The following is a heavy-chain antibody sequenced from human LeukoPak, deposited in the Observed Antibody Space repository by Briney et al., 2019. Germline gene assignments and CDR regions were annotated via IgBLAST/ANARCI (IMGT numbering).Heavy chain of an antibody. CDR1: GFTFSSYA. V-gene: IGHV3-30-3*01. CDR2: ISYDGSNK. CDR3: ARDGDTLTGYYLDY. Sequence: AGGSLRLSCAASGFTFSSYAMHWVRQAPGKGLEWEAVISYDGSNKYYADSVKGRFTISRDNSKNTLYLQMNSLRAEDTAVYHCARDGDTLTGYYLDYWGQGTLVTVSS. J-gene: IGHJ4*02. D-gene: IGHD3-9*01.